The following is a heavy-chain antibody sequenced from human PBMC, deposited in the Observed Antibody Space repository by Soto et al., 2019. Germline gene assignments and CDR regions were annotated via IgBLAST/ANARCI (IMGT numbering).Heavy chain of an antibody. J-gene: IGHJ4*02. V-gene: IGHV3-23*01. CDR2: ISGSGGST. D-gene: IGHD6-19*01. CDR1: GFTFSRYG. Sequence: EVQLLESGGGLVQPGGSLRLSCAASGFTFSRYGMSWVRQAPGKGLEWVSAISGSGGSTYYADSVKGRFTISRDNSKNTLYLQMNSLRAEDTAVYYCAKDSRYSSGWDLIYFDYWGQGTLVTVSS. CDR3: AKDSRYSSGWDLIYFDY.